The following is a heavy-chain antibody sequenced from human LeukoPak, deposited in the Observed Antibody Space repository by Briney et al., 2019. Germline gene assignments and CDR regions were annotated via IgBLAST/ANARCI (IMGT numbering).Heavy chain of an antibody. Sequence: PGGSLRLSCAASGFTFSSYWMHWVRQAPGKGLVWVSRIDSGVSSTIYADSVKGRFTISRDNAKNTLYLQMSNLRAEDTAVYFCARGGGLDVWGQGATVTVSS. CDR3: ARGGGLDV. V-gene: IGHV3-74*01. D-gene: IGHD3-16*01. CDR1: GFTFSSYW. CDR2: IDSGVSST. J-gene: IGHJ6*02.